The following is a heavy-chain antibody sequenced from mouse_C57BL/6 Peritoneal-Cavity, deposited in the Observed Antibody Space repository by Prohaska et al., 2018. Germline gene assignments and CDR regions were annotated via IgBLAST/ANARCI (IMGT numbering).Heavy chain of an antibody. J-gene: IGHJ2*01. CDR2: INHSSGYT. CDR1: GYTFTSYT. Sequence: MSCKASGYTFTSYTMHWVKQRPGQGLEWIGYINHSSGYTKYNQKFKDKATLTADKSSSTAYMQLSSLTSEDSAVYYCERSDITTVVADYWGQGTTLAVSA. D-gene: IGHD1-1*01. CDR3: ERSDITTVVADY. V-gene: IGHV1-4*01.